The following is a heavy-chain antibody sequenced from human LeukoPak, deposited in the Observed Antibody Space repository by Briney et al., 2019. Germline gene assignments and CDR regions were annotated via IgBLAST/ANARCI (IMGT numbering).Heavy chain of an antibody. CDR2: IKQDGSDT. V-gene: IGHV3-7*04. CDR3: ARGDGYYYNFDD. Sequence: GGSLRLSCAASGFTFSSYSMSWVRQAPGKGLEWVGNIKQDGSDTKSVDSVECRFTISRDNDKNSLYLQMHSLRAEDTVMYYCARGDGYYYNFDDWGQGTLVTVSS. D-gene: IGHD5-24*01. J-gene: IGHJ4*02. CDR1: GFTFSSYS.